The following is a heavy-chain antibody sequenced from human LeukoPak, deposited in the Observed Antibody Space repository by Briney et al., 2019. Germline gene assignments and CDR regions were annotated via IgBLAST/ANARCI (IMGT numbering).Heavy chain of an antibody. J-gene: IGHJ3*02. V-gene: IGHV1-2*06. Sequence: ASVKVSCKASGYTFTGYYMHWVRQAPGQGLEWMGRINPNSGGTNYAQKFQGRVTMTRDTSISTAYIELSRLRSDDTAVYYCASFGNRGTSDNAFDIWGQGTMVTVPS. CDR2: INPNSGGT. CDR1: GYTFTGYY. D-gene: IGHD3-3*01. CDR3: ASFGNRGTSDNAFDI.